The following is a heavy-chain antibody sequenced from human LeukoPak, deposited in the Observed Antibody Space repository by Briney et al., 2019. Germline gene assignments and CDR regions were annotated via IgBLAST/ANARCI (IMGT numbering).Heavy chain of an antibody. Sequence: GGSLRLSCAASGFTFSSYAMSWVRQAPGKGLEWVSAISGSGGSTYYADSVKGRFTISRDNAKNSLYLQMNSLRAEDTAVYYCARAITGDEFEDYWGQGTLVTVSS. V-gene: IGHV3-23*01. CDR2: ISGSGGST. J-gene: IGHJ4*02. CDR1: GFTFSSYA. D-gene: IGHD7-27*01. CDR3: ARAITGDEFEDY.